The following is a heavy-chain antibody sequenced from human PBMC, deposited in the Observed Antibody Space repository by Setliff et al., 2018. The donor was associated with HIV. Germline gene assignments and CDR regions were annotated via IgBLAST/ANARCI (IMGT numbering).Heavy chain of an antibody. Sequence: SVKVSCKASGGTFSSYAISWVRQAPGQGLEWMGGITPIFGTANYAQKFQGRATIITDASTSIAYMELSSLRSEDTAVYYCARGVDGSYGGIDYWGQGTLVTVSS. CDR1: GGTFSSYA. D-gene: IGHD1-26*01. V-gene: IGHV1-69*05. CDR2: ITPIFGTA. CDR3: ARGVDGSYGGIDY. J-gene: IGHJ4*02.